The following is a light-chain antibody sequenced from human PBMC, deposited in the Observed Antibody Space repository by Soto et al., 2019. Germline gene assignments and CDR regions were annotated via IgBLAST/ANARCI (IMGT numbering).Light chain of an antibody. V-gene: IGLV4-60*02. CDR3: ETWDSYTRT. CDR1: SGHSSYI. CDR2: LEGSGSY. J-gene: IGLJ2*01. Sequence: QPVLTQSSSASASLGSSVKLTCTLSSGHSSYIIAWHQQQPGKAPRYLMLLEGSGSYTKGSGVPDRFSGSSSGADRYLTISIVQFDDEADYYCETWDSYTRTFGGGTKLTVL.